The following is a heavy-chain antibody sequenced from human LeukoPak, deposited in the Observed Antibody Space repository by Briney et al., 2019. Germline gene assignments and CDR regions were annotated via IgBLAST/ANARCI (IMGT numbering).Heavy chain of an antibody. CDR1: GGSISSGDYY. J-gene: IGHJ6*03. CDR3: AREDYYYYMDV. CDR2: IYYSGST. Sequence: NPSETLSLTCTVSGGSISSGDYYWSWIRQPPGKGLEWIGYIYYSGSTYYNPSLKSRVTISVDTSKNQFPLKLSSVTAADTAVYYCAREDYYYYMDVWGKGTTVTVSS. V-gene: IGHV4-30-4*08.